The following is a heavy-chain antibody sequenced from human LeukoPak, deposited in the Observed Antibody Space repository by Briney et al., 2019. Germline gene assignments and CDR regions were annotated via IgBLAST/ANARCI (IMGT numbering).Heavy chain of an antibody. J-gene: IGHJ4*02. D-gene: IGHD3-22*01. V-gene: IGHV4-34*01. Sequence: PPETLSLTCAVYGGSFSGYYWSWIRQPPGKGLEWIGEINHSGSTNYNPSLKSRVTISVDTSKNQFSLKLSSVTAADTAVYYCARARRHGSGYYVDYWGQGTLVTISS. CDR1: GGSFSGYY. CDR3: ARARRHGSGYYVDY. CDR2: INHSGST.